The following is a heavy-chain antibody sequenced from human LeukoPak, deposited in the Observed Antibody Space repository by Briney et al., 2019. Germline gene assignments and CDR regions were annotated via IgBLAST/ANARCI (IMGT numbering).Heavy chain of an antibody. J-gene: IGHJ4*02. V-gene: IGHV3-66*01. CDR3: ASLYSSSSDY. Sequence: GGSLRLSCAASGFTVSSTYMSWVRQAPGKGLEWVSAIYRDGGTNYADSVRGRFTISRDNSKNTLYFQMSSLRAEDTAVYYCASLYSSSSDYWGQGTLVTVSS. CDR1: GFTVSSTY. D-gene: IGHD6-6*01. CDR2: IYRDGGT.